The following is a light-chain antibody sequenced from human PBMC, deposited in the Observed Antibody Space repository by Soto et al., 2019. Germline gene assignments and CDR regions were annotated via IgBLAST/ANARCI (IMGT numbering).Light chain of an antibody. CDR3: QQYNNRLTWT. Sequence: EIVMTQSPATLSVSPGERATLSCRASQTVNSNLAWYQQKPGQAPRLLIYDAPTRATGIPARFSGSGSGTEFTLTISSLQSEDFAFYYCQQYNNRLTWTFGQGTKVEIK. CDR1: QTVNSN. J-gene: IGKJ1*01. CDR2: DAP. V-gene: IGKV3-15*01.